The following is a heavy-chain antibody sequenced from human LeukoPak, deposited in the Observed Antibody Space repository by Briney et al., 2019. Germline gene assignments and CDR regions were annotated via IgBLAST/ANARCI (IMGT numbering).Heavy chain of an antibody. CDR1: GFTFSTYA. CDR3: VSDEAYCGFQH. V-gene: IGHV3-64D*09. D-gene: IGHD2-21*01. J-gene: IGHJ1*01. CDR2: IRSYGGST. Sequence: GGSLRLSCSASGFTFSTYAIHWVRQAPGKGLEYVSAIRSYGGSTYYADSVKGRFTIYRDNSKNTLYLKMSGLRPEDTAVYYCVSDEAYCGFQHWGQGTLVTVSS.